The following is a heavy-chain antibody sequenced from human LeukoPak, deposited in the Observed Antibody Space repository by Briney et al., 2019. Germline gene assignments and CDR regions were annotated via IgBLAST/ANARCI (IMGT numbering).Heavy chain of an antibody. CDR2: IYSGCST. V-gene: IGHV3-53*01. CDR3: ARLGCSGGSCYSGEDYFDY. CDR1: GFTVSSNY. D-gene: IGHD2-15*01. Sequence: GGSLRLSCAASGFTVSSNYMSWVRQAPGKGLEWVSVIYSGCSTYYADSVKGRFTISRDNSKNTLYLQMNSLRAEDTAVYYCARLGCSGGSCYSGEDYFDYWGQGTLVTVCS. J-gene: IGHJ4*02.